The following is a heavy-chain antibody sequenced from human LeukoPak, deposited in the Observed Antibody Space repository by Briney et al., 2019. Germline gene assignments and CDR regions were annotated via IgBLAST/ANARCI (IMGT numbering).Heavy chain of an antibody. CDR3: ARDLGPKYYFDY. CDR2: IYTSGST. D-gene: IGHD7-27*01. Sequence: SETLSLTCTVSGGSISSGSYYWSWIRQPAGKGLEWIGRIYTSGSTNYNPSLKSRVTISVDTSKNQFSLKLSPVTAADTAVYYCARDLGPKYYFDYWGQGTLVTVSS. J-gene: IGHJ4*02. V-gene: IGHV4-61*02. CDR1: GGSISSGSYY.